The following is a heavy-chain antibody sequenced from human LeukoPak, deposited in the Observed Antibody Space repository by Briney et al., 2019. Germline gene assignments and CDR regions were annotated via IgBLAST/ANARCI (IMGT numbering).Heavy chain of an antibody. CDR3: AKALSTSSLLPIDY. Sequence: GGSLRLSCAASGFTFDDYTMHWVRQAPGKGLEWVSLISWDGGRTYYADSVKGRFTISRDNSKNSLYLHMNRLRTEDTALYYCAKALSTSSLLPIDYWGQGTLVTVSS. CDR1: GFTFDDYT. CDR2: ISWDGGRT. V-gene: IGHV3-43*01. D-gene: IGHD3-22*01. J-gene: IGHJ4*02.